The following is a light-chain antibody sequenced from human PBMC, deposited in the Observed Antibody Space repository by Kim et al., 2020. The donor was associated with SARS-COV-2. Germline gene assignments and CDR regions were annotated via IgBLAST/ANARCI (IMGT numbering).Light chain of an antibody. Sequence: DIQMTQSPSTLSASVGDSVTITFRASQSISAWLAWYQQKPGKAPQLLIYDASSVESGVPSRFSGSGFGTEFTLTINSLQPDDFGTYYCQQSNSYPYTFGPGTKLEI. J-gene: IGKJ2*01. CDR2: DAS. CDR3: QQSNSYPYT. V-gene: IGKV1-5*01. CDR1: QSISAW.